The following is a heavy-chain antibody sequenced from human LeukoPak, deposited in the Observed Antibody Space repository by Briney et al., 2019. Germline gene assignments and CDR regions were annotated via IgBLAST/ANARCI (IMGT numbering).Heavy chain of an antibody. Sequence: SETLSLTCTVSGGSISSSSYYWGWIRQPPGKGLEWIGSIYYSGSTYYNPSLKSRVTISVDTSKNQFSLKLSSVTAADTAVYYCARDQVYYFDYWGQGTLVTVSS. D-gene: IGHD2-8*01. J-gene: IGHJ4*02. CDR2: IYYSGST. V-gene: IGHV4-39*07. CDR1: GGSISSSSYY. CDR3: ARDQVYYFDY.